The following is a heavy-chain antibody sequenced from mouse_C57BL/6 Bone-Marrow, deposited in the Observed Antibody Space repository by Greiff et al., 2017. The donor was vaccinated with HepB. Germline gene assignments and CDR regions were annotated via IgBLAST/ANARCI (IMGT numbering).Heavy chain of an antibody. D-gene: IGHD1-1*01. CDR2: IWTGGGT. CDR1: GFSLTSYA. J-gene: IGHJ1*03. CDR3: ASCYGSSYRYFDV. V-gene: IGHV2-9-1*01. Sequence: VQLQQSGPGLVAPSQSLSITCTVSGFSLTSYAISWVRQPPGKGLEWLGVIWTGGGTNYNSALKSRLSISKDNSKSQVFLKMNSLQTDDTARYYCASCYGSSYRYFDVWGTGTTVTVSS.